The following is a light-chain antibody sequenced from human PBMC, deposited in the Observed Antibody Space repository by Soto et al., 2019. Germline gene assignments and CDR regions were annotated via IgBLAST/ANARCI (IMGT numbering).Light chain of an antibody. Sequence: VLTQSPGPLSLSPGESATLSCRASQTVSITYLTWYQQKPGQAPRLLIFGASKRATGIPDRFSGSGSGRDFTLTISGLEPEDFAVYYCQQYGSSPLISLGQGTRLEIK. CDR3: QQYGSSPLIS. J-gene: IGKJ5*01. V-gene: IGKV3-20*01. CDR2: GAS. CDR1: QTVSITY.